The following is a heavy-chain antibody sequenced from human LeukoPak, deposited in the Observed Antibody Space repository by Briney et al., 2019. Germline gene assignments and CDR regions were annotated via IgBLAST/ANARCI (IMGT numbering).Heavy chain of an antibody. CDR2: IKPDGSQK. D-gene: IGHD6-19*01. CDR3: AGPPQAGPFDQ. V-gene: IGHV3-7*01. Sequence: QPGGSLRLSCAASGFIFSSNWMTWVRQAPGKGLEWVANIKPDGSQKNYVDSVKGRFTISRDNARNSLYLQMNSLRAEDTAVYYCAGPPQAGPFDQWGQGTLVTVSS. CDR1: GFIFSSNW. J-gene: IGHJ4*02.